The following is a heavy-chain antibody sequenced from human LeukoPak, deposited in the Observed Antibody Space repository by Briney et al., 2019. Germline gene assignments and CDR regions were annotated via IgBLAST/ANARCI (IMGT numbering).Heavy chain of an antibody. V-gene: IGHV1-2*02. CDR1: GYTFTGYC. Sequence: GASVKVSCKASGYTFTGYCMHWVRQAPGQGLEWMGWINPNSGDTNYAQKFQGRVTMTRDTSISTAYMELSRLRSDDTAAYYCARGPLKYFDFWGQGTLVTVSS. J-gene: IGHJ4*02. CDR2: INPNSGDT. CDR3: ARGPLKYFDF.